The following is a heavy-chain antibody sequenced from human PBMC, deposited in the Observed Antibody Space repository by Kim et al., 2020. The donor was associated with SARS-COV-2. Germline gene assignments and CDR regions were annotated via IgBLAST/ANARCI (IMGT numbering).Heavy chain of an antibody. CDR3: ASDTIVATIGAYFDY. Sequence: SETLSLTCTVSGGSISSSSYYWGWIRQPPGKGLEWIGSIYYSGSTYYNPSLKSRVTISVDTSKNQFSLKLSSVTAADTAVYYCASDTIVATIGAYFDYWGQGTLVTVSS. V-gene: IGHV4-39*01. CDR2: IYYSGST. D-gene: IGHD5-12*01. J-gene: IGHJ4*02. CDR1: GGSISSSSYY.